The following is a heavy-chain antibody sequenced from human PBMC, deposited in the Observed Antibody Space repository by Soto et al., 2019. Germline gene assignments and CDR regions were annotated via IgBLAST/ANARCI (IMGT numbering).Heavy chain of an antibody. Sequence: GGSLRLSCAASGFTFSSYAMSWVRQAPGKGLEWVSAISGSGGSTYYADSVKGRFTISRDNSKNTLYLQMNSLRAEDTAVYYCAKDGRYCSSTSCYFLGAKDNYYYMDVWGKGTTVTVSS. CDR2: ISGSGGST. V-gene: IGHV3-23*01. CDR1: GFTFSSYA. D-gene: IGHD2-2*01. J-gene: IGHJ6*03. CDR3: AKDGRYCSSTSCYFLGAKDNYYYMDV.